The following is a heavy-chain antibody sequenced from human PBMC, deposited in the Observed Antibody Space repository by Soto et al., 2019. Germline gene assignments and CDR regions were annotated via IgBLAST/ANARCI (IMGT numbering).Heavy chain of an antibody. V-gene: IGHV1-69*13. Sequence: ASVKVSCKTSGGTFNSYIITWVRQAPGQGLEWMGGIIPIFGSADYAQKLQGRVTITADESTSTAYMELSSLRSEDTAVYYCARAVASNKYYFDAWVQGTKVTVAS. J-gene: IGHJ5*02. CDR1: GGTFNSYI. D-gene: IGHD1-26*01. CDR2: IIPIFGSA. CDR3: ARAVASNKYYFDA.